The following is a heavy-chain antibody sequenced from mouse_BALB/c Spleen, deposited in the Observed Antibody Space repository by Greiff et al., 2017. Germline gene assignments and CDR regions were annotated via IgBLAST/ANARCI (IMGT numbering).Heavy chain of an antibody. Sequence: EVQLQQSGAELVKPGDSVKLSCTASGFNIKDHYMHWVKQRPEQGLEWIGRIDPENGNTKYDPKFQGKATITADTSSNTAYLQISSLTSEDTAVYYCARGDYGDCAYWGQGTTLTVSS. D-gene: IGHD2-4*01. J-gene: IGHJ2*01. CDR2: IDPENGNT. CDR1: GFNIKDHY. CDR3: ARGDYGDCAY. V-gene: IGHV14-3*02.